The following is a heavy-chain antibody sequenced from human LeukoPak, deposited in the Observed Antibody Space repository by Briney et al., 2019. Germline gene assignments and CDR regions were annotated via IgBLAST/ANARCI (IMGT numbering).Heavy chain of an antibody. V-gene: IGHV4-59*04. Sequence: SETLSLTCTVSGGSMSSYYWSWIRQPPGKGLEWIGYIYYSGSTYYNPSLKSRVTISVDTSKNQFSLKLSSVTAADTAVYYCATSQVGAHTPPHYWGQGTLVTVSS. CDR1: GGSMSSYY. J-gene: IGHJ4*02. CDR3: ATSQVGAHTPPHY. D-gene: IGHD1-26*01. CDR2: IYYSGST.